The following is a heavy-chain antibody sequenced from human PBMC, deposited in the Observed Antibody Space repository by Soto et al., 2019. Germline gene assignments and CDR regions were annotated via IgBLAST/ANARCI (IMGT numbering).Heavy chain of an antibody. D-gene: IGHD3-10*01. V-gene: IGHV3-13*01. J-gene: IGHJ6*02. CDR3: ARGPGSPRYYNGTDV. CDR1: GFTLSNHD. CDR2: IGIGGDT. Sequence: EVHLVESGGGLVQPGGSLRLSCAASGFTLSNHDMYWVRQATGKSLEWVSAIGIGGDTYYPASVKGRFTISRQNAKNSLYLQMNNLRAGDTAVYYCARGPGSPRYYNGTDVWGQGTTVTVSS.